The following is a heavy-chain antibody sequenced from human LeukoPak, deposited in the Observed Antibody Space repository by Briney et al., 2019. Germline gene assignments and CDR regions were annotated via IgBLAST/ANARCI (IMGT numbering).Heavy chain of an antibody. CDR3: AKDGGTHFDH. Sequence: GGSLRLSCAASGFTFSSYEMNWVRQAPGKGLEWVSTITGDSTYIRYADSVRGRFTISRDNAKSSLYLHMNTLRADDTAVYYCAKDGGTHFDHWGQGTLVTVSS. CDR1: GFTFSSYE. V-gene: IGHV3-21*01. D-gene: IGHD1-26*01. J-gene: IGHJ4*02. CDR2: ITGDSTYI.